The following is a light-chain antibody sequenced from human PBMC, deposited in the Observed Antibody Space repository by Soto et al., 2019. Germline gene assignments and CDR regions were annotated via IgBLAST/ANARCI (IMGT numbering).Light chain of an antibody. J-gene: IGKJ4*01. CDR1: QSVRSNY. Sequence: EIVLTQSPGTLSLSPGERATLSCRASQSVRSNYLGWYQQKPGQAPRLLIYGASSRASDIPDRFSGSGSGTDFTLTISSLEPEDFAVYYCQQYGSSPLTFGGGTKVDIK. V-gene: IGKV3-20*01. CDR3: QQYGSSPLT. CDR2: GAS.